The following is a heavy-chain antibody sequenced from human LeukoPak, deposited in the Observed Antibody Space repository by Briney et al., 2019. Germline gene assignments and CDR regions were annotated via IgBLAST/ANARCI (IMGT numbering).Heavy chain of an antibody. V-gene: IGHV4-34*01. CDR2: INHSGST. Sequence: SETLSLTCAVYGGSFSGYYWSWIRQPPGKGLEWIGEINHSGSTNYNPSLKRRVTISVDTSKNQFSLTLSSVTAADTAVYYCARGQTPGFDYWGQGTLVTVSS. J-gene: IGHJ4*02. CDR3: ARGQTPGFDY. CDR1: GGSFSGYY. D-gene: IGHD4-23*01.